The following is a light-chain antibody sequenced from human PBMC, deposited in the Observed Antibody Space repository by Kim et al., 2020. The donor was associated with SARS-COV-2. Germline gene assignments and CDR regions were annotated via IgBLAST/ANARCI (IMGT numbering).Light chain of an antibody. Sequence: SSELTQDPAVSVALGQTVRITCQGDSVRSNYASWYQQKSGQAPVLVIYGKNNRPSGIPDRFSGSSSGDTASLTITGAQAEDEADYYCNSRDSSDIDLVFGGGTQLTVL. J-gene: IGLJ2*01. CDR3: NSRDSSDIDLV. V-gene: IGLV3-19*01. CDR1: SVRSNY. CDR2: GKN.